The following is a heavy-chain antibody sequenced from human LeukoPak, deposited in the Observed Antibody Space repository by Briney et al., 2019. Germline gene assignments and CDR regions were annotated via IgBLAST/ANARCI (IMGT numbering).Heavy chain of an antibody. Sequence: PGGSLRLSCEGSGFIFSKAWMSWVRQAPGKGLEWVGHIKSKADGGTTDYAAPVKGRFAISRDDSTSTLYLQMNSLKTEDTAVYYCTTHHRGNYPPDSWGQGTLVTVSS. D-gene: IGHD1-26*01. J-gene: IGHJ4*02. CDR1: GFIFSKAW. V-gene: IGHV3-15*01. CDR3: TTHHRGNYPPDS. CDR2: IKSKADGGTT.